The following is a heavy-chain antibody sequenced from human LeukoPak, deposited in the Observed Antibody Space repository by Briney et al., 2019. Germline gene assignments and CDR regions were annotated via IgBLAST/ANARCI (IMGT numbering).Heavy chain of an antibody. V-gene: IGHV3-33*01. D-gene: IGHD2-21*02. J-gene: IGHJ4*02. CDR2: IWYDGTNK. CDR1: GFTFSSYG. Sequence: GGSLRLSCAASGFTFSSYGMHWVRQAPGKGLERVAVIWYDGTNKYYADSVKGRFTISRDNSKNTPYPQMNSLRAEDTAVYYCARIGGDRHPIEYWGQGTLVTVSS. CDR3: ARIGGDRHPIEY.